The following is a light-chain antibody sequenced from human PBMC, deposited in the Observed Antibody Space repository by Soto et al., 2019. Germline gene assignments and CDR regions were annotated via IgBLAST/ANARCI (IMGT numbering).Light chain of an antibody. Sequence: ENVLTQSPGTLSLSPGEKATLSCRASQSVTSNFLIWYQQKPGQAPRLLIYGASTRATGIPDRFSGSGSGTDFTLTISRPEPEDFAVYYCQQYGGSPYTFGQGTTLEIK. CDR3: QQYGGSPYT. V-gene: IGKV3-20*01. CDR1: QSVTSNF. CDR2: GAS. J-gene: IGKJ2*01.